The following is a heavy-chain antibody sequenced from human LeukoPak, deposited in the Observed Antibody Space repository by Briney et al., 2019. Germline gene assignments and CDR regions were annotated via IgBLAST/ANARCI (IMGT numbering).Heavy chain of an antibody. V-gene: IGHV1-69*04. J-gene: IGHJ4*02. CDR1: GGTFSSYA. D-gene: IGHD5-18*01. Sequence: ASVKVSCKASGGTFSSYAISWVRQAPGQGLEWMGKIIPIFGIASYAQKFQGRVTITADKSTSTAYMELSSLRSEDTAVYYCARAQDSYGYDPDYWGQGTLVTVSS. CDR3: ARAQDSYGYDPDY. CDR2: IIPIFGIA.